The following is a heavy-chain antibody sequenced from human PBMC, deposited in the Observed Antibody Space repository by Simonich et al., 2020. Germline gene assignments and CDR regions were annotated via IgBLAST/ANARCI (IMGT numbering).Heavy chain of an antibody. J-gene: IGHJ3*02. CDR1: GFTFSSYW. CDR2: INSDGSHT. V-gene: IGHV3-74*01. D-gene: IGHD4-4*01. Sequence: EVQLVESGGGLVQPGGSLRLSCAASGFTFSSYWMHWVRQAPGKGWVVVSDINSDGSHTSYADSVKGRFTISRDNAKNTLYLQMNSLRAEDTAVYYCARDYSNYDAFDIWGQGTMVTVSS. CDR3: ARDYSNYDAFDI.